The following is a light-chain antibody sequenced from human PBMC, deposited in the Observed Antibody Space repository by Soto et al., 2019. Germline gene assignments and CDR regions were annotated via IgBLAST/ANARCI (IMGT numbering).Light chain of an antibody. J-gene: IGKJ3*01. Sequence: EIVLTQSQATRSCSPGERATLSCRASQSVSSYLAWYQQKPGQAPRLLIYDASNRATGIPARFSGSGSGTDFTLTISSLEPEDFAVYYCQQRSNWPPIFTFGPGTKVDIK. CDR1: QSVSSY. CDR2: DAS. CDR3: QQRSNWPPIFT. V-gene: IGKV3-11*01.